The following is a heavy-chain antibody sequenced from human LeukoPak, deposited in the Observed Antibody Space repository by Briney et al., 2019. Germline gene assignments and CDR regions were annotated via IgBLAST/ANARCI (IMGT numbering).Heavy chain of an antibody. D-gene: IGHD3-3*01. J-gene: IGHJ2*01. V-gene: IGHV3-33*01. CDR3: VRDRSARYFDF. Sequence: PGGSLRLSCAASGFTFRNHGMYWVRQAPGKGLEWVAIIWYDGSNQYYGDSVKGRFTISRDNSKNMLYLQMNSLRADDTALYYCVRDRSARYFDFWGRGTPVTVSS. CDR2: IWYDGSNQ. CDR1: GFTFRNHG.